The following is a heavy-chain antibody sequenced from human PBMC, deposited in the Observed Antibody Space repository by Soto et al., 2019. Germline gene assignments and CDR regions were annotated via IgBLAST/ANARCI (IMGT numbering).Heavy chain of an antibody. J-gene: IGHJ5*02. D-gene: IGHD2-2*01. CDR1: GFTFSSYA. CDR2: ISGSGGGT. V-gene: IGHV3-23*01. Sequence: PGGSLRLSCAASGFTFSSYAMSWVRQAPGKGLEWVSAISGSGGGTYYADSVKGRFTISRDNSKNTLYLQMNSLRAEDTAVYYCAKAPRQLPKYNWFDPWGQGTLVTVSS. CDR3: AKAPRQLPKYNWFDP.